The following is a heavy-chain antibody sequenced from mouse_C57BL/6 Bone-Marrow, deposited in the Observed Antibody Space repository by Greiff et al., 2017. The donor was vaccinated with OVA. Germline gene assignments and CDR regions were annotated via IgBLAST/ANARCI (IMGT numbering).Heavy chain of an antibody. D-gene: IGHD2-4*01. CDR1: GFTFSSYG. V-gene: IGHV5-6*02. CDR3: ARNYDYDAAWFAY. J-gene: IGHJ3*01. CDR2: ISSGGSYT. Sequence: RLVASGGDLVKPGGSLKLSCAASGFTFSSYGMSWVRQTPDKRLEWVATISSGGSYTYYPDSVKGRFTISRDNAKNTLYLQMSSLKSEDTAMYYCARNYDYDAAWFAYWGQGTLVTVSA.